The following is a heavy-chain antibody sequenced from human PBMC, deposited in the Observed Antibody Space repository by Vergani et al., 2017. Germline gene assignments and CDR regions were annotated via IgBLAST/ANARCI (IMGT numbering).Heavy chain of an antibody. Sequence: EVQLLESGGGFVQPGGSLRLSCVASGFTFRSYAMSWVRQAPGKGLEWVSVIYSGGSTYYADSVKGRFTISRDNPKNTLYLQMNSLRAEDTAVYYCARVGSGYDRYYYYYYMDVWGKGTTVTVSS. CDR1: GFTFRSYA. V-gene: IGHV3-23*03. D-gene: IGHD5-12*01. J-gene: IGHJ6*03. CDR2: IYSGGST. CDR3: ARVGSGYDRYYYYYYMDV.